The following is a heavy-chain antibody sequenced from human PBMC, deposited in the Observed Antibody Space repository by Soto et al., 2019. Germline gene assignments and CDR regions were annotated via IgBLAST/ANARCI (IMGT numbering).Heavy chain of an antibody. CDR2: ISDSGHNV. J-gene: IGHJ6*02. CDR1: GFSFSKFA. V-gene: IGHV3-23*01. Sequence: EAQMLESGGDLVQPGGSLRLSCAASGFSFSKFAMNWVRLPPGKGLEWVSGISDSGHNVVYADSVRGRFTISRDNSKSILYLQMDRMPVDDSAVYYCAKQFVDVWGQGTTVTVAS. CDR3: AKQFVDV.